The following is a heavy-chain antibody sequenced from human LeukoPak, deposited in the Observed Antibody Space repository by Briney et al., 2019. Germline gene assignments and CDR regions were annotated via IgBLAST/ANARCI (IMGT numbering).Heavy chain of an antibody. V-gene: IGHV1-46*01. CDR3: ARGCGFRGYGDYWFDP. CDR2: INPSGGST. CDR1: GYTFTSYA. Sequence: GASVKVSCKASGYTFTSYAMNWVRQAPGQGLEWMGIINPSGGSTSYAQKFQGRVTMTRDMSTSTVYMELSSLRSEDTAVYYCARGCGFRGYGDYWFDPWGQGTLVTVSS. D-gene: IGHD4-17*01. J-gene: IGHJ5*02.